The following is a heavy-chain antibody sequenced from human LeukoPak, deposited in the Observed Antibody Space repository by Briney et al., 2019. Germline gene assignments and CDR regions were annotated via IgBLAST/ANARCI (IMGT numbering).Heavy chain of an antibody. D-gene: IGHD6-19*01. J-gene: IGHJ4*02. CDR1: GFTFSSYS. CDR2: ISSSSSYI. CDR3: AREYSSGWGPSYYFDY. Sequence: PGGSLRLSCAASGFTFSSYSMSWVRQAPGKGLEWVSSISSSSSYIYYADSVKGRFTISRDNAKNSLYLQMNSLRAEDTAVYYCAREYSSGWGPSYYFDYWGQGTLVTVSS. V-gene: IGHV3-21*01.